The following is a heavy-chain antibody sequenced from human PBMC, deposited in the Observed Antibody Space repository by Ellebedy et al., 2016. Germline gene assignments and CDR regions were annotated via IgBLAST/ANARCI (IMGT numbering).Heavy chain of an antibody. CDR3: ATSGGFYSLHY. CDR2: ISHSGST. Sequence: GSLRLSXAVSGGSISSSNWWSWVRQPPGKGLEWIGEISHSGSTSYNPSLKSRVTISMDKSKNQFSLILNSVTAADTAVYYCATSGGFYSLHYWGQGTLVTVSS. V-gene: IGHV4-4*02. D-gene: IGHD3-22*01. J-gene: IGHJ4*02. CDR1: GGSISSSNW.